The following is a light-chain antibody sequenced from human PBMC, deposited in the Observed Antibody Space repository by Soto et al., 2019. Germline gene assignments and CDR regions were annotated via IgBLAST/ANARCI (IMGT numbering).Light chain of an antibody. V-gene: IGKV3-15*01. CDR1: QSVSSS. Sequence: EIVLTQYPATLSVSPGERAPLSCGAGQSVSSSLAWYQQKPGQPPRLLIYAASTRATGIPASFSGSGSATEFTLTISSLQSEDFAVYYCQQYNNWPTWTFGQGTQVDI. CDR2: AAS. J-gene: IGKJ1*01. CDR3: QQYNNWPTWT.